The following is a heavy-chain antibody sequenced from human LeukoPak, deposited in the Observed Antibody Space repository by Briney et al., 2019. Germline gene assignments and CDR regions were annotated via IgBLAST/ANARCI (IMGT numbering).Heavy chain of an antibody. CDR3: AKGGIAVAGTSYYYYMDV. CDR2: ISGSGGST. CDR1: GFTFSNVW. D-gene: IGHD6-19*01. Sequence: GGSLRLSCAASGFTFSNVWMSWVRQAPGKGLEWVSAISGSGGSTNYADSVKGRFTISRDNSKNTLYLQMNSLRAEDTAVYYCAKGGIAVAGTSYYYYMDVWGKGTTVTVSS. V-gene: IGHV3-23*01. J-gene: IGHJ6*03.